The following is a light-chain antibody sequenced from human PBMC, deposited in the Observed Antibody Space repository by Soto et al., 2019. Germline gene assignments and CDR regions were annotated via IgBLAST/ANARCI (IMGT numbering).Light chain of an antibody. Sequence: EIVLTQSPGTLSLSPGERATLSCTASQSVPGNFLAWYQQRPGQAPRLLISAASSRATAIPDRFSGSGSGTEFTLTISRLEPDDSAVYFCQQYGNSPLTFGPGTKLNIK. CDR3: QQYGNSPLT. V-gene: IGKV3-20*01. CDR1: QSVPGNF. CDR2: AAS. J-gene: IGKJ3*01.